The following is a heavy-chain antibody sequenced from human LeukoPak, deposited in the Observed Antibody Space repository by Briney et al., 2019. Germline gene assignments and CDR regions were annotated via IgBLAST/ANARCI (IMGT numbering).Heavy chain of an antibody. Sequence: ASVKVSCKASGYTFTGYYMHWVRQAPGQGLEWMGGIIPIFGSANYAQKFQGRVTITADESTSTAYMELSSLRSEDTAVYFCARGVSSGTYYKSHYYYYMDVWGKGTSVTISS. CDR3: ARGVSSGTYYKSHYYYYMDV. CDR1: GYTFTGYY. D-gene: IGHD3-10*01. V-gene: IGHV1-69*13. J-gene: IGHJ6*03. CDR2: IIPIFGSA.